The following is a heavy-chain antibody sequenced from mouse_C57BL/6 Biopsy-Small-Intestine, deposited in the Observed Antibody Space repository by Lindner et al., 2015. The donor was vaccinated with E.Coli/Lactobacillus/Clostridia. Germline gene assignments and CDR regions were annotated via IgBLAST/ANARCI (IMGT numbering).Heavy chain of an antibody. Sequence: SVKVSCKASGYTFTINWISWVRQAPGQGLEWMGWISANSGNTIYAQNLQGRVTMTTDTSTTTAYMELRSLRSDDTAVYYCARDRDYYFESWGQGTLVTVSS. CDR1: GYTFTINW. CDR3: ARDRDYYFES. CDR2: ISANSGNT. J-gene: IGHJ2*01. D-gene: IGHD3-2*01. V-gene: IGHV1-7*01.